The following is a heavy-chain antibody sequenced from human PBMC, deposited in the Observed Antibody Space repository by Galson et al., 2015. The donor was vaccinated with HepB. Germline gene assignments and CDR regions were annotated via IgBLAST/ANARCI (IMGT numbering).Heavy chain of an antibody. V-gene: IGHV3-49*03. CDR3: TREDIVVVPAAYHTAFDI. J-gene: IGHJ3*02. CDR1: GFTFGDYA. D-gene: IGHD2-2*01. Sequence: SLRLSCAASGFTFGDYAMSWFRQAPGKGLEWVGFIRSKAYGGTTEYAASVKGRFTISRDDSKSIAYLQMNSLKTEDTAVYYCTREDIVVVPAAYHTAFDIWGQGTMVTVSS. CDR2: IRSKAYGGTT.